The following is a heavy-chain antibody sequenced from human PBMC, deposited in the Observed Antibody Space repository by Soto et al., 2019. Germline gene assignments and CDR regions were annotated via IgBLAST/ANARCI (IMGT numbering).Heavy chain of an antibody. CDR2: ISYDGSNK. Sequence: GSLRLSCAASGFTFSSYGMHWVRQAPGKGLEWVAVISYDGSNKYYADSVKGRFTISRDNSKNTLYLQMNSLRAEDTAVYYCAKARGLRPYYYYYMDVWGKGTTVTVSS. CDR1: GFTFSSYG. J-gene: IGHJ6*03. CDR3: AKARGLRPYYYYYMDV. D-gene: IGHD3-22*01. V-gene: IGHV3-30*18.